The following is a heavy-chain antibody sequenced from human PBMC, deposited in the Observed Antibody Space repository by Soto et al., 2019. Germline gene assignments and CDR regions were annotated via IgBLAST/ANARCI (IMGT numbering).Heavy chain of an antibody. J-gene: IGHJ6*02. Sequence: PGESLKISCKGSGYSFTSYWISWVRQMPGKGLEWMGRIDPSDSYTNYSPSFQGHVTISADKSISTAYLQWSSLKASDTAMYYCAAPKQLSMGYYYGMDFWGQGTKVTVSS. V-gene: IGHV5-10-1*01. CDR1: GYSFTSYW. CDR3: AAPKQLSMGYYYGMDF. D-gene: IGHD2-2*01. CDR2: IDPSDSYT.